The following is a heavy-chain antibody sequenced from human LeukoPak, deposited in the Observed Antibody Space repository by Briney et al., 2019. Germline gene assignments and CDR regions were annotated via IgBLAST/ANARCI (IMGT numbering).Heavy chain of an antibody. D-gene: IGHD5-24*01. Sequence: GGSLRLSCAASEFTFRVYWMSWVRQVPGKGLEWVASINADGSGKYYVDSVKGRFTISRDNAEKSLYLQMSSLRAEDTAIYHCARDDGDYWGQGTLVTVSS. CDR2: INADGSGK. V-gene: IGHV3-7*01. CDR3: ARDDGDY. J-gene: IGHJ4*02. CDR1: EFTFRVYW.